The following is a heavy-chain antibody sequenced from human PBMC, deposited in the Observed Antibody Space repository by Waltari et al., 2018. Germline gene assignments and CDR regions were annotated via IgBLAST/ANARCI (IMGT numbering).Heavy chain of an antibody. CDR1: VFPFSSNA. Sequence: EVHLLESGGGLVQLGGSLRLACATYVFPFSSNAMPWFRQAPGKGLDWVSSITGSDGRPSYADFVKGRFTISRDNSKSTLYLHLNGLRAEDTAVYYCAGHGDNSSGGKGTLVTVSS. V-gene: IGHV3-23*01. D-gene: IGHD6-13*01. CDR3: AGHGDNSS. CDR2: ITGSDGRP. J-gene: IGHJ1*01.